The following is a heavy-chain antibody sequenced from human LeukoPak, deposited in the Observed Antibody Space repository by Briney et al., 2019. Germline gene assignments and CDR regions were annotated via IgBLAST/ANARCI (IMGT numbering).Heavy chain of an antibody. CDR1: GGSISSYY. D-gene: IGHD3-10*01. V-gene: IGHV4-39*01. CDR2: IYYSGST. J-gene: IGHJ6*03. CDR3: ARHRYYYRSGSYYGAPYYMDV. Sequence: SETLSLTCTVSGGSISSYYRGWIRQPPGKGLEWIGSIYYSGSTYYNPSLKSRVTISVDTSKNQFSLKLSSVTAADTAVYYCARHRYYYRSGSYYGAPYYMDVWGKGTTVTISS.